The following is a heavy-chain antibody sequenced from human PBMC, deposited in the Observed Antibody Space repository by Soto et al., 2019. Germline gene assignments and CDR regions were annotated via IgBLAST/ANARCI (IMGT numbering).Heavy chain of an antibody. J-gene: IGHJ5*02. CDR1: GGSFSDYY. CDR2: IYYSGST. Sequence: PSETLSLTCAVHGGSFSDYYWSWIRQPPGKGLEWIGYIYYSGSTYYNPSLKSRVTISVDTSKNQFSLKLNSVTAADTAVYYCARSVFPWGQGTLVTVSS. CDR3: ARSVFP. V-gene: IGHV4-59*06.